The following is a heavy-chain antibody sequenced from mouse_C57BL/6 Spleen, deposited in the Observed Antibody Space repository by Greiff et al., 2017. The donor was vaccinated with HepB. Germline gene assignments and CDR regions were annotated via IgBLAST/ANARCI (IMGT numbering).Heavy chain of an antibody. CDR3: ARAGGSGYHLGFDY. CDR1: GYTFTDYY. CDR2: INPNNGGT. J-gene: IGHJ2*01. D-gene: IGHD3-2*02. Sequence: VQLQQSGPELVKPGASVKISCKASGYTFTDYYMNWVKQSHGKSLEWIGDINPNNGGTSYNQKFKGKATLTVDKSSSTAYMELRSLTSEDSAVYYCARAGGSGYHLGFDYWGQGTTLTVSS. V-gene: IGHV1-26*01.